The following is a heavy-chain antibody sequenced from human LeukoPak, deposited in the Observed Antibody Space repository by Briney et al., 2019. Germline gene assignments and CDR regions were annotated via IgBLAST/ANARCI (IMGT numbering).Heavy chain of an antibody. D-gene: IGHD6-6*01. V-gene: IGHV3-48*04. CDR2: ISSDGTNI. CDR1: GFTFTNYR. Sequence: GGSLRLSCATSGFTFTNYRMNWVRQAPGKGLEWVSYISSDGTNILYADSVRGRFTISRDDVRNTLSLQMNSLRADDTAVYYCARRIAALSRASDYWGQGTLVTVSS. CDR3: ARRIAALSRASDY. J-gene: IGHJ4*02.